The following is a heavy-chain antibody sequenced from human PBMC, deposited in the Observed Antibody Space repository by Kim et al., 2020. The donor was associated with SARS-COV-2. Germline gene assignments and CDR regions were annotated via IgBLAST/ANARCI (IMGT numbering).Heavy chain of an antibody. J-gene: IGHJ4*02. CDR3: ARVKEGYTSGWYEDY. CDR2: IYYSGST. Sequence: SETLSLTCTVSGGSISSYYWSWIRQPPGKGLEWIGYIYYSGSTNYNPSLKSRVTISVDTSKNQFSLKLSSVTAADTAVYYYARVKEGYTSGWYEDYWGQG. D-gene: IGHD6-19*01. V-gene: IGHV4-59*01. CDR1: GGSISSYY.